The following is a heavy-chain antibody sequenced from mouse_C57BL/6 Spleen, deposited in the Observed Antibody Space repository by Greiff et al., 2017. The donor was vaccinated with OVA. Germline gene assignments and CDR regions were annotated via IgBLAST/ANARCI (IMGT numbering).Heavy chain of an antibody. J-gene: IGHJ1*03. CDR3: ARSYDGYSLWYFDV. CDR2: IHPNSGST. Sequence: VQLQQPGAELVKPGASVKLSCKASGYTFTSYWMHWVKQRPGQGLGWIGMIHPNSGSTNYNEKFKSKATLTVDKSSSTAYMQLSSLTSEDSAVYYGARSYDGYSLWYFDVWGTGTTVTVSS. CDR1: GYTFTSYW. V-gene: IGHV1-64*01. D-gene: IGHD2-3*01.